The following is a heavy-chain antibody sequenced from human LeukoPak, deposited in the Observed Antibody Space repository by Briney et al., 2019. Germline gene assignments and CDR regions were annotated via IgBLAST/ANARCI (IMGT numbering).Heavy chain of an antibody. D-gene: IGHD2-15*01. Sequence: PSETLSLTCTVSGGSVSSGSYYWSWIRQPPGKGLEWIGYIYYSGSTNYNPSLKSRVTISVDTSKNQFSLKLSSVTAADTAVYYCARGSYSGYIVVPDYWGQGTLVTVSS. CDR3: ARGSYSGYIVVPDY. V-gene: IGHV4-61*01. J-gene: IGHJ4*02. CDR2: IYYSGST. CDR1: GGSVSSGSYY.